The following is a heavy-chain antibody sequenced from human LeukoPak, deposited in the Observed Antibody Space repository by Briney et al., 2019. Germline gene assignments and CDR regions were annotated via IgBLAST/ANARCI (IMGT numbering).Heavy chain of an antibody. Sequence: GGSLRLSCAVSGFSIGNYGMHWVRQAPDKGLEWVAMISHDGGARYYGDSVKGRLTISRDNAKNSLYLQMSNLRAEDTAVYFCARGGGLDVWGQGATVTVSS. V-gene: IGHV3-30*03. J-gene: IGHJ6*02. CDR2: ISHDGGAR. D-gene: IGHD3-16*01. CDR1: GFSIGNYG. CDR3: ARGGGLDV.